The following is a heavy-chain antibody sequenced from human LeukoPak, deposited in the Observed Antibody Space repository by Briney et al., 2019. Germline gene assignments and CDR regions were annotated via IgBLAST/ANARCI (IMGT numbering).Heavy chain of an antibody. CDR3: ARIYCDGGGCYWFDP. J-gene: IGHJ5*02. CDR2: INTSGNT. D-gene: IGHD2-15*01. CDR1: GASISSYY. V-gene: IGHV4-4*07. Sequence: SETLSLTCTVSGASISSYYWSWIRQAAGKGLEWIGRINTSGNTNYNPSLKSRVSLSVDTSKNQFSLKLSSVTAADTAVYYCARIYCDGGGCYWFDPWGQGTLVTVSS.